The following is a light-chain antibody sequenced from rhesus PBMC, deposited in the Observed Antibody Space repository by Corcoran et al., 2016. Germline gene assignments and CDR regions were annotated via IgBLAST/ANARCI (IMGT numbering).Light chain of an antibody. V-gene: IGKV1-44*01. J-gene: IGKJ2*01. Sequence: DIQMTQSPSALSASVGDRVTSSCRASQNIYSNLAWYQQKPGKAPKLLIHGASSLQTGIPSRFSGRESETEFTLTISRLQPEVSATADCQQYYYTPYSFGQGTKVKIK. CDR1: QNIYSN. CDR3: QQYYYTPYS. CDR2: GAS.